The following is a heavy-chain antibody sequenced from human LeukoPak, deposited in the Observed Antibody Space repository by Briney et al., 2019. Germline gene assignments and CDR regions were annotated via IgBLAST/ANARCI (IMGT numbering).Heavy chain of an antibody. D-gene: IGHD6-19*01. V-gene: IGHV1-3*01. J-gene: IGHJ4*02. CDR1: GYTFSRHA. CDR2: INVGNGNT. CDR3: ARWAAVTDPHFDY. Sequence: GASVKVSCKASGYTFSRHAIHWVRQAPGQRLEWMGWINVGNGNTRYSQNFQGRVTISRDTSASTAYMELSSLRSEDTAVYYCARWAAVTDPHFDYWGQGTLIIVSS.